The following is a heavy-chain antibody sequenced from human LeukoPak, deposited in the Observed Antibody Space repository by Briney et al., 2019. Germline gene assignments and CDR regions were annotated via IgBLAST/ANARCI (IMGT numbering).Heavy chain of an antibody. CDR3: ARVGQLTANYYYGMDV. Sequence: SETLSLTCTVSGGSISSYYWSWIRQPPGKGLEWIGYIYYSGSTNYNPSLKSRVTISVDTSKNQFSLKLSPVTAADTAVYYCARVGQLTANYYYGMDVWGQGTTVTVSS. CDR2: IYYSGST. V-gene: IGHV4-59*01. J-gene: IGHJ6*02. CDR1: GGSISSYY. D-gene: IGHD4/OR15-4a*01.